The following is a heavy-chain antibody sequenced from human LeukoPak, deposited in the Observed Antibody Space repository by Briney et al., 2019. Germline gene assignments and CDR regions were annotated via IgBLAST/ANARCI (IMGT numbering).Heavy chain of an antibody. CDR1: GDFSSFYY. J-gene: IGHJ4*02. D-gene: IGHD2-15*01. CDR2: IHTSGST. V-gene: IGHV4-4*09. Sequence: SETLSLTCTVSGDFSSFYYWTWIRQPPGKGLEWIGNIHTSGSTDYNPSLKSRVTMSLDTSKNQFSLRLSSVTAADTAVYYCARPGQSSWWVYSNCWGQGTLVTVSS. CDR3: ARPGQSSWWVYSNC.